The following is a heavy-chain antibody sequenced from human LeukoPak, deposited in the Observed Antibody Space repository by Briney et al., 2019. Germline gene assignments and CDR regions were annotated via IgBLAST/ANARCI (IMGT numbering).Heavy chain of an antibody. V-gene: IGHV3-11*04. CDR3: ARHSRWLQFTFDY. Sequence: GGSLRLSCAASGFTFSDYYMSWIRQAPGKGLEWVSYISSSGSTIYYADSVKGRFTISRDNAKNSLYLQMNSLRAADTAVYYCARHSRWLQFTFDYWGQGTLVTVSS. J-gene: IGHJ4*02. CDR1: GFTFSDYY. CDR2: ISSSGSTI. D-gene: IGHD5-24*01.